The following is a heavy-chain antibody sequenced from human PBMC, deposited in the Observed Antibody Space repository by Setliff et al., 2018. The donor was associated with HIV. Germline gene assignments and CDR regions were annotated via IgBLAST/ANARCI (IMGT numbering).Heavy chain of an antibody. CDR2: ISAYNGNT. D-gene: IGHD3-22*01. Sequence: ASVKVSCKASGYTFTNYGISWVRQAPGQGLEWMGWISAYNGNTNYAQKLQGRVTMTTDTSTSTAYMELRSLRSEDTAVYYCASRDYYDSSGYYSPIEYSQHWGQGTLVTVSS. CDR3: ASRDYYDSSGYYSPIEYSQH. V-gene: IGHV1-18*01. J-gene: IGHJ1*01. CDR1: GYTFTNYG.